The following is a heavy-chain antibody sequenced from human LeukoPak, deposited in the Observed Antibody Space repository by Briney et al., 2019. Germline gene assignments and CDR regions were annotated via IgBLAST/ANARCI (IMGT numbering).Heavy chain of an antibody. CDR1: GFTFSSYG. CDR2: ISYDGSNE. J-gene: IGHJ6*02. CDR3: AKTGSSGWFSSYYYYGMDV. D-gene: IGHD6-19*01. Sequence: GGSLRLSCAASGFTFSSYGMHWVRQAPGKGLEWVAVISYDGSNEYYADSVKGRFTISRDNSKNTLYLQMNSLRAEDTAVYYCAKTGSSGWFSSYYYYGMDVWGQGTTVTVSS. V-gene: IGHV3-30*18.